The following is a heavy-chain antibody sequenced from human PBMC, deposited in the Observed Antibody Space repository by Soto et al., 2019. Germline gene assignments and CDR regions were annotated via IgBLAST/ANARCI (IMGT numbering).Heavy chain of an antibody. CDR2: MSPDGRKR. D-gene: IGHD3-3*02. J-gene: IGHJ4*02. V-gene: IGHV3-7*01. CDR3: ARDPLAFHIGGH. Sequence: EVQLVESGGGLVQPGGSLRLSCAASGSTFSDYWMSWVRQSPVKGLEWVANMSPDGRKRYYLDSLKGRFTISRDNAKNSLYLQMNRLSAEDTAVYFCARDPLAFHIGGHWGQGTLVTVSS. CDR1: GSTFSDYW.